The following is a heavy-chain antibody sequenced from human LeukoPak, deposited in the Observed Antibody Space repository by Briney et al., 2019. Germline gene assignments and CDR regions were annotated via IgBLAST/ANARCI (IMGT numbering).Heavy chain of an antibody. D-gene: IGHD3-22*01. CDR2: IRYDGSNK. CDR1: GFTFSSCG. CDR3: AKAQGYYDSSGYYYYFDY. Sequence: PGGSLRLSCAASGFTFSSCGMHWVRQAPGKGLEWVAFIRYDGSNKYYADSVKGRFAISRDNSKNTLYLQMNSLRAEDTAVYYCAKAQGYYDSSGYYYYFDYWGQGTLVTVSS. J-gene: IGHJ4*02. V-gene: IGHV3-30*02.